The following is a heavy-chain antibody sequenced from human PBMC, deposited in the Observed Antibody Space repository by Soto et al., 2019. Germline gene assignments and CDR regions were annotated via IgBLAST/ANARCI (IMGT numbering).Heavy chain of an antibody. Sequence: ATPPLTCTVSGGSISRYYWSWIRQPPGKGLEWIGYMYYGGRTNYNPSLKSRVTISVDTSKNQFSLKLSSVTAADTAVCYCARYGDTSMDKQFDYGCKGTMVTVS. CDR2: MYYGGRT. V-gene: IGHV4-59*01. J-gene: IGHJ4*02. D-gene: IGHD5-18*01. CDR3: ARYGDTSMDKQFDY. CDR1: GGSISRYY.